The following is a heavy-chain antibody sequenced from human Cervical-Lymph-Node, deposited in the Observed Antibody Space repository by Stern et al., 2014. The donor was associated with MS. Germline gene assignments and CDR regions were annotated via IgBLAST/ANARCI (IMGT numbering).Heavy chain of an antibody. Sequence: VQLVESGPGLVKPSETLSLTCTVSGGSISSYYWSWIRQPPGKGLEWIGYIYYSGSTNYNPSLKSRVTISVDTSKNQFSLKLSSVTAADTAMYYCARDSDYGAHFDYWGQGTLVTVSS. CDR3: ARDSDYGAHFDY. V-gene: IGHV4-59*01. CDR2: IYYSGST. J-gene: IGHJ4*02. D-gene: IGHD4-17*01. CDR1: GGSISSYY.